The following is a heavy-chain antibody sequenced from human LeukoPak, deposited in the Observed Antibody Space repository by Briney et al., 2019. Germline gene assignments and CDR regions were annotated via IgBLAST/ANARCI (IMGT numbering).Heavy chain of an antibody. CDR3: ARRVEYQLLYWFDP. CDR1: GYTFTGYY. CDR2: INPNSGGT. Sequence: ASVKVSCKASGYTFTGYYMHWLRQAPGQGLEWMGWINPNSGGTNYAQKFQGRVTMTRDTSISTAYMELSRLRSDDTAVYYCARRVEYQLLYWFDPWGQGTLVTVSS. D-gene: IGHD2-2*01. J-gene: IGHJ5*02. V-gene: IGHV1-2*02.